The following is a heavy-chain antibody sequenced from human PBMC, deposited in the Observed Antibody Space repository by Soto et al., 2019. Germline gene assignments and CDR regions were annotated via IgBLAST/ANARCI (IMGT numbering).Heavy chain of an antibody. J-gene: IGHJ4*02. V-gene: IGHV3-7*01. CDR2: IKEDGSIR. CDR3: ARDVNYCDY. CDR1: GFTFSSYW. Sequence: EVHLVESGGGLVQPGGSLRLSCAASGFTFSSYWMIWVRQAPGKGLEWVANIKEDGSIRNYVDSVKGRFTISRDNAKNSVFLQMNSLRAEDTAVYYCARDVNYCDYWGQGGLVTVSS.